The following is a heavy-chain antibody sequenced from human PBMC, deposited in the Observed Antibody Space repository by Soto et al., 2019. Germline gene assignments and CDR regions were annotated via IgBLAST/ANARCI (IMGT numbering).Heavy chain of an antibody. CDR1: GFTFGNYA. J-gene: IGHJ4*02. Sequence: EVQLLQSGGGLVRPGGSLRLPCAASGFTFGNYALNWVRQAPGKGLGGVSIISGSGGITHYADSVKGRFTISRDNSRDTLYLQINNLRVEDTAVYYCGRPESTFSWGNGPDYWGQGTLVTVSS. CDR2: ISGSGGIT. V-gene: IGHV3-23*01. D-gene: IGHD3-16*01. CDR3: GRPESTFSWGNGPDY.